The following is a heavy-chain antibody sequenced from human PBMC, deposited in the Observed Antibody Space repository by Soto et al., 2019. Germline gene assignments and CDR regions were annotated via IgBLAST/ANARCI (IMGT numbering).Heavy chain of an antibody. CDR1: GYTFTSYG. Sequence: ASVKVSCKSSGYTFTSYGISCVRQAPGQRLEWMGWISAYNGNTNYAQKLQGRVTMTTDTSTRIAYMEMRSLRFDDTAVYYCARVGTTVLTDSYYYYGMDVWGQGTTVTVSS. D-gene: IGHD4-17*01. CDR2: ISAYNGNT. J-gene: IGHJ6*02. CDR3: ARVGTTVLTDSYYYYGMDV. V-gene: IGHV1-18*01.